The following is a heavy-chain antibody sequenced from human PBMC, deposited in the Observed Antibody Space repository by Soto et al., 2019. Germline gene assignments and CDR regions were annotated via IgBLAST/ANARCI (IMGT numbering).Heavy chain of an antibody. V-gene: IGHV4-34*01. J-gene: IGHJ6*02. CDR1: GGSFSGYY. D-gene: IGHD3-3*01. CDR3: ARGLSLRFLEWPNYYYGMDV. CDR2: INHSGST. Sequence: SETLSLTCAVYGGSFSGYYWSGSRQPPGKGLEWIGEINHSGSTNYNPSLKSRVTISVDTSKNQFSLKLSSVTAADTAVYYCARGLSLRFLEWPNYYYGMDVWGQGPTVTVSS.